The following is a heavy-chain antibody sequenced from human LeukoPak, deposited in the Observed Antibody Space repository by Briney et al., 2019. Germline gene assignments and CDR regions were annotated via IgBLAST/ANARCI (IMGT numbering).Heavy chain of an antibody. CDR3: ARENFYDSSGYDAFDI. D-gene: IGHD3-22*01. V-gene: IGHV3-21*01. CDR1: GFTFIAYS. Sequence: PGGSLRLSCAASGFTFIAYSMNWVRQAPGKGLEWVSSISSGSAYIHYADSVEGRFTVSRDNAKNSLYLQMNSLRAEDTAVYYCARENFYDSSGYDAFDIWGQGTMVTVSS. CDR2: ISSGSAYI. J-gene: IGHJ3*02.